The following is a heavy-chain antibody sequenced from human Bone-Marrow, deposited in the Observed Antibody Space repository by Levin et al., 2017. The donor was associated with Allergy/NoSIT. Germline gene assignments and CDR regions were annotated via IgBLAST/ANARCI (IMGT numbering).Heavy chain of an antibody. Sequence: GGSLRLSCAASGFTFSSYAMSWVRQAPGKGLEWVSAISGSGGSTYYADSVKGRFTISRDNSKNTLYLQMNSLRAEDTAVYYCAKDYHSGYDLCCCHFDYWGQGTLVTVSS. V-gene: IGHV3-23*01. J-gene: IGHJ4*02. CDR1: GFTFSSYA. CDR2: ISGSGGST. D-gene: IGHD5-12*01. CDR3: AKDYHSGYDLCCCHFDY.